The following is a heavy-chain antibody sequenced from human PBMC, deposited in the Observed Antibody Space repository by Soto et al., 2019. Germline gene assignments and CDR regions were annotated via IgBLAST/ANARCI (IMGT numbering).Heavy chain of an antibody. CDR1: GGSISSYY. CDR2: IYYSGST. CDR3: ARDPGWFGDRRGFDY. Sequence: SETLSLTCTVSGGSISSYYWSWIRQPPGKGLEWIGYIYYSGSTNYNPSLKSRVTISVDTSKNQFSLKLSSVTAADTAVYYCARDPGWFGDRRGFDYWGQGTLVTVSS. J-gene: IGHJ4*02. D-gene: IGHD3-10*01. V-gene: IGHV4-59*01.